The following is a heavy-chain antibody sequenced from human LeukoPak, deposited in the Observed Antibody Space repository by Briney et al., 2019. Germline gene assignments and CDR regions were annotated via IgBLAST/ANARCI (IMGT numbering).Heavy chain of an antibody. J-gene: IGHJ6*03. CDR1: GFSFDNYA. CDR3: AKDIPPDYYYMDV. CDR2: ISGSGGST. V-gene: IGHV3-23*01. Sequence: PGGSLRLSCAASGFSFDNYAMSWVRQAPGKGLEWVSAISGSGGSTYYADSVKGRFTISRDNSKNTLYLQMNSLRAEDTAVYYCAKDIPPDYYYMDVWGKGTTVTVSS. D-gene: IGHD2-2*02.